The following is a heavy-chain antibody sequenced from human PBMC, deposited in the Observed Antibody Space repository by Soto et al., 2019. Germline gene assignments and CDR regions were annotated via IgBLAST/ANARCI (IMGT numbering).Heavy chain of an antibody. J-gene: IGHJ5*02. Sequence: PSETLSLTCTVSGGSISSSSYYWGWIRQPPGKGLECIGSIYYSGSTYYNPSLKSRVTISVDTSKNQFSLKLSSVTAADTAVYYCARHAYSGDPEVDYYDSSGPSWFDPWGQGTLVTVSS. D-gene: IGHD3-22*01. CDR3: ARHAYSGDPEVDYYDSSGPSWFDP. CDR1: GGSISSSSYY. CDR2: IYYSGST. V-gene: IGHV4-39*01.